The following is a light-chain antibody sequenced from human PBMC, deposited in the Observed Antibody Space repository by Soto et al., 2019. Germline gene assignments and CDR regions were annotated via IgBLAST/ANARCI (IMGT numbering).Light chain of an antibody. J-gene: IGLJ1*01. CDR1: SSGVGGYNY. V-gene: IGLV2-11*01. Sequence: QSVLTQPRSVSGSPGQSVTSSCTGTSSGVGGYNYVSWYQQHPGKAPKLMIYDVSKRPSGVPDRFSGSKSGNTASLTISGLQAEDEADYYCCSYAGSYPYVFGTGTKVTVL. CDR3: CSYAGSYPYV. CDR2: DVS.